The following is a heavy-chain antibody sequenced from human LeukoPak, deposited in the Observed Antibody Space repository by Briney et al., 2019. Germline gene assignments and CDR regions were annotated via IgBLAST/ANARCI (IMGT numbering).Heavy chain of an antibody. D-gene: IGHD4-17*01. J-gene: IGHJ4*02. CDR2: VFYSGRT. Sequence: PSETLSLTCTVSGGFIRDSGYYWGWIRQPPGKGLEWIGTVFYSGRTYYNSSLQSRVIISVDTSKNQFSLRLSSVTPADTAIYYCARLSNDYGDYEGHYWGQGTLVTVSP. CDR3: ARLSNDYGDYEGHY. CDR1: GGFIRDSGYY. V-gene: IGHV4-39*01.